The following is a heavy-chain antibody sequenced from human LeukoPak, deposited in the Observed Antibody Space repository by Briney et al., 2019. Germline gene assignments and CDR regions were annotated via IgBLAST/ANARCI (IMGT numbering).Heavy chain of an antibody. V-gene: IGHV3-NL1*01. CDR2: IYSGGST. CDR3: AKDGTVTTRDAFDI. Sequence: GGSLRLSCAASGFTFSSYSMNWVRQAPGKGLEWVSVIYSGGSTYYADSVKGRFTISRDNSKNTLYLQMNSLRAEDTAVYYCAKDGTVTTRDAFDIWGQGTMVTVSS. CDR1: GFTFSSYS. D-gene: IGHD4-17*01. J-gene: IGHJ3*02.